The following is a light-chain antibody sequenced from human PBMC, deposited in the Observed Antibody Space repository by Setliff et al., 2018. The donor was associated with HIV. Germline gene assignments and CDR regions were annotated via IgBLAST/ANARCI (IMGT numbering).Light chain of an antibody. V-gene: IGLV2-23*02. J-gene: IGLJ2*01. Sequence: QSALAQPVSMSVSPGQSITISCTGDSSNVGIYNLVSWYQHHPGKVPKLIIYEVNKRLSGVSPRFSGSKSGNTASLTIFGLQAEDEATYFCCSYAGDSTLVFGGGTKVTVL. CDR2: EVN. CDR3: CSYAGDSTLV. CDR1: SSNVGIYNL.